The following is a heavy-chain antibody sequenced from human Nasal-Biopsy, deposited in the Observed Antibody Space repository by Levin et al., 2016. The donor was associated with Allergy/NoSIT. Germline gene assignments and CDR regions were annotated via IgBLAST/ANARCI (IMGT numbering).Heavy chain of an antibody. Sequence: GGSLRLSCSASGFTFSRFALHWVRQAPGKGLEYVSAINTNGGYTYYADSVKGRFTISRDNSKNTLSLHMSSLRAEDTAVYYCVKDPGGGGSVYWGQGTLVTVSS. CDR1: GFTFSRFA. J-gene: IGHJ4*02. CDR3: VKDPGGGGSVY. D-gene: IGHD2-15*01. V-gene: IGHV3-64D*06. CDR2: INTNGGYT.